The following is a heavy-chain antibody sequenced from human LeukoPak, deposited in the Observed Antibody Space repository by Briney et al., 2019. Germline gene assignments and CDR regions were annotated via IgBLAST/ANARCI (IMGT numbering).Heavy chain of an antibody. V-gene: IGHV1-8*01. J-gene: IGHJ6*03. Sequence: ASVKVSCKASGYTFTSYDINWVSQATGQGLEWMGWMNPYSGNTGFEQKFQGRITMTRNTSISTAYKGLSSLRSEDTAVYYCARGSRITAAGTYYYYYYMDVWGKGTTVTVSS. CDR2: MNPYSGNT. CDR3: ARGSRITAAGTYYYYYYMDV. D-gene: IGHD6-13*01. CDR1: GYTFTSYD.